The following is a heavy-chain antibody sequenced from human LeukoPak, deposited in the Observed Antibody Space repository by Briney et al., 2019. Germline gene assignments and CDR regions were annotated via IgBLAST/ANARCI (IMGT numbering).Heavy chain of an antibody. Sequence: AGGSLRLSCAASGFTFNNVWMNWGRQAPGKGVEWVGRIKSKTNGGTTEYAAPVKGRFTILRDDSKNTLYLQMNSLKTEDTAVYYCMLGSGSYDSSDFDYWGQGTLVTVSS. D-gene: IGHD3-22*01. CDR2: IKSKTNGGTT. CDR3: MLGSGSYDSSDFDY. V-gene: IGHV3-15*07. J-gene: IGHJ4*02. CDR1: GFTFNNVW.